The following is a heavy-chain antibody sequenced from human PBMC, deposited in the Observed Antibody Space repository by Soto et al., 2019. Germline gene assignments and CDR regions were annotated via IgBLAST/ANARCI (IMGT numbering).Heavy chain of an antibody. CDR1: GFTFSGYS. CDR2: IKQDGSEK. J-gene: IGHJ4*02. V-gene: IGHV3-7*01. CDR3: ARQRGCDY. D-gene: IGHD1-1*01. Sequence: EVQLVESGGGLVQPGGSLRLSCAASGFTFSGYSMSWVRQAPGKGLEWVANIKQDGSEKYYVASVKGRFTISRDNAKNSVDLQMNSLRADASAVYYCARQRGCDYWGQGTLVTVSS.